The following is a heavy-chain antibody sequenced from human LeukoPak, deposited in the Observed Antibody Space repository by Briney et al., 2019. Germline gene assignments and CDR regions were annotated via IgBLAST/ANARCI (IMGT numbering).Heavy chain of an antibody. CDR3: ARDGGDLWPLDE. J-gene: IGHJ4*02. CDR1: GFTFNTFW. V-gene: IGHV3-7*01. Sequence: GGSLRLSCAASGFTFNTFWMTWVRRAPGKGLEWVANINHNGTEKYYMDSVGGRFTISRDNAKNSLSLEMKSLRLDDTAVYYCARDGGDLWPLDEWGRGTLVTVSS. D-gene: IGHD3-16*01. CDR2: INHNGTEK.